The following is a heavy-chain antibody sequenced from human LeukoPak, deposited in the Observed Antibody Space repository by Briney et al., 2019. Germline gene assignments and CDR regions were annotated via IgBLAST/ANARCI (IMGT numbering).Heavy chain of an antibody. J-gene: IGHJ4*01. V-gene: IGHV4-4*07. CDR3: VRDPRNWNYFDY. CDR1: GGSISSYY. CDR2: IHASGDT. D-gene: IGHD1-20*01. Sequence: PSETLSPTCTVSGGSISSYYWSWIRQPAGKGLEYIGRIHASGDTNYSPSLNSRVSMSLDTSKNQFSLKLSSVTAADTAVYYCVRDPRNWNYFDYWGHGILVTVSS.